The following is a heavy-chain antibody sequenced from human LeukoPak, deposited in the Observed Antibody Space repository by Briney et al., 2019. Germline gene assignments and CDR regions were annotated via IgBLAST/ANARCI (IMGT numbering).Heavy chain of an antibody. CDR1: GLTFSIYE. J-gene: IGHJ4*02. Sequence: GGSLRLSCAASGLTFSIYEMNWVRQAPGKGLEWVSSSSGSTIYYADSVKGRFTISRDNAKNSLYLQMNSLRAEDTAIYYCAREDSSGLDYWGQGTLVTVSS. CDR3: AREDSSGLDY. D-gene: IGHD6-19*01. CDR2: SSSGSTI. V-gene: IGHV3-48*03.